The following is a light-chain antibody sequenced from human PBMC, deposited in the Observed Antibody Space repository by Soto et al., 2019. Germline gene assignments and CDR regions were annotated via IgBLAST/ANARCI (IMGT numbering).Light chain of an antibody. CDR3: AAWDDSRSAL. CDR2: SNN. V-gene: IGLV1-47*02. J-gene: IGLJ3*02. CDR1: SSNIGSNY. Sequence: QSVLTQPPSASGTPGQRVTISCSGSSSNIGSNYVYWYQQLPGTAPKLLIYSNNQQPSGGPDRSSGSNSGTSASLAISGLRSEDEADYYWAAWDDSRSALFGGGTKLTVL.